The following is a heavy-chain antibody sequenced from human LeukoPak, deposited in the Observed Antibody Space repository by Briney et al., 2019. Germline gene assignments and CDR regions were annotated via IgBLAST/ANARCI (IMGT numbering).Heavy chain of an antibody. CDR2: ISASGTNT. CDR1: GFTFSGYA. J-gene: IGHJ4*02. Sequence: PGGSLRLSCAASGFTFSGYAMSWVRHTPGKGLQWVSLISASGTNTHYADSVKGRFAVSRDNSMNTLFLQMDGLRAEDTAIYYCTKDPDSSAKYYGFPFDYWGQGTLVTVSS. CDR3: TKDPDSSAKYYGFPFDY. V-gene: IGHV3-23*01. D-gene: IGHD3-22*01.